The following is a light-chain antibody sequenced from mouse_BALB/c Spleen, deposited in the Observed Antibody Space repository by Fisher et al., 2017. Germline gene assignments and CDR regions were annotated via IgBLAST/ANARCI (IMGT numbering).Light chain of an antibody. Sequence: IVLTQTPAIMSASPGERVTMTCSASSSVSSSYLYWYQQKSGSSPKLWIYSISNLASGVPARFSGSGSGTSYSLTINSMEAEDAATYYCQQWSSNPPWTFGGGTKLEIK. CDR1: SSVSSSY. J-gene: IGKJ1*01. CDR2: SIS. CDR3: QQWSSNPPWT. V-gene: IGKV4-79*01.